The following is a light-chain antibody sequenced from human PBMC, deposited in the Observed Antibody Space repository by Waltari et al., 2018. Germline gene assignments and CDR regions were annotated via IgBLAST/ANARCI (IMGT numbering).Light chain of an antibody. J-gene: IGKJ2*01. CDR2: WAS. CDR3: LQTYVSPYT. V-gene: IGKV4-1*01. Sequence: DIVMTQSPDSLGVSLGERATIHCMSSQSVLYSSNNKNYLSWYLQKPGQPPKMIIYWASTRGSGVPDRFSGSGSGTDFTLTISSLQAEDVAVYYCLQTYVSPYTFGQGTNLEI. CDR1: QSVLYSSNNKNY.